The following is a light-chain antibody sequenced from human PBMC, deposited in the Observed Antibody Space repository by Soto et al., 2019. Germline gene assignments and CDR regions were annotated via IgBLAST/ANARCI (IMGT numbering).Light chain of an antibody. V-gene: IGKV3-11*01. Sequence: EIVLTQPPATLSLSPGERATLSCRASQSISIYLAWYQQKPGQAPRLLIYDASNRATGIPARFSGSGSGTDFTLTISRLEPEDSAVYYCQQFGRTFGGGTKVDTK. CDR2: DAS. CDR3: QQFGRT. J-gene: IGKJ4*01. CDR1: QSISIY.